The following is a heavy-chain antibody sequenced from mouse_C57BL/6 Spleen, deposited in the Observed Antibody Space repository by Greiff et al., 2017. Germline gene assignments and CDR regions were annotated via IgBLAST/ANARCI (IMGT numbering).Heavy chain of an antibody. J-gene: IGHJ4*01. D-gene: IGHD1-1*01. CDR1: GYTFTSYW. CDR2: IYPGSGST. Sequence: QVHVKQPGAELVKPGASVKMSCKASGYTFTSYWITWVKQRPGQGLEWIGDIYPGSGSTNYNEKFKSKATLTVDTSSSTAYMQLSSLTSEDSAVYYCATYYYAYYYAMDYWGQGTSVTVSS. CDR3: ATYYYAYYYAMDY. V-gene: IGHV1-55*01.